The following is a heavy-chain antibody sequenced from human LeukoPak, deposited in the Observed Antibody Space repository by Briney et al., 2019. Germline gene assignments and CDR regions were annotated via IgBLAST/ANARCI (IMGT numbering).Heavy chain of an antibody. D-gene: IGHD1-26*01. Sequence: GGSLRLSCAASGFTFSTYRMNWVRQAPGKGLEWLSYISSGSNTIFYADSVKGRFTISRDNAKNSLFLQVISLRDEDTAVYYCARGSYYAPYYFDYWGQGTLVTVSS. CDR2: ISSGSNTI. V-gene: IGHV3-48*02. CDR1: GFTFSTYR. J-gene: IGHJ4*02. CDR3: ARGSYYAPYYFDY.